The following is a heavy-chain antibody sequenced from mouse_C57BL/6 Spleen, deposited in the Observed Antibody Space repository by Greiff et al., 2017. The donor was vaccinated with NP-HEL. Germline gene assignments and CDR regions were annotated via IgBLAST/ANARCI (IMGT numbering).Heavy chain of an antibody. J-gene: IGHJ2*01. V-gene: IGHV1-61*01. CDR1: GYTFTSYW. CDR2: IYPSDSET. CDR3: ARDGSNYSFGD. D-gene: IGHD2-5*01. Sequence: QVQLQQPGAELVRPGSSVKLSCKASGYTFTSYWMDWVKQRPGQGLEWIGNIYPSDSETHYNQKFKDKATLTVDKSSSTAYMQLSSLTSEDSAVYYCARDGSNYSFGDWGQGTTLTVSS.